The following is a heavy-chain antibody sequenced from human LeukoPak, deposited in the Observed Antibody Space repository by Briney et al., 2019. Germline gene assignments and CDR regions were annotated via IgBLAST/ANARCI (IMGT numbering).Heavy chain of an antibody. J-gene: IGHJ4*02. CDR2: ISYDGSNK. D-gene: IGHD2-2*02. Sequence: PGGSLRLSCAASGFTFSSYGMHWVRQAPGKGLEWVAVISYDGSNKYYADSVKGRFSFSRENSRNTVYLQMNSLRAEDTAVYYCGKAPSFTHLTSCYNFWGQGTLVTVSS. CDR3: GKAPSFTHLTSCYNF. CDR1: GFTFSSYG. V-gene: IGHV3-30*18.